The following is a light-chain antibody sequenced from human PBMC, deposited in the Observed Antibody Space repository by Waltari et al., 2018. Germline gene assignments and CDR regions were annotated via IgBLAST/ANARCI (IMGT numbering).Light chain of an antibody. V-gene: IGLV1-51*01. CDR2: DNN. CDR3: GTWDSSLSAEAV. J-gene: IGLJ2*01. Sequence: QSVLTQPPSVSAAPGQKVTISCSGSSSNIGNNYLSWYQQLPGTAPKLLIYDNNKRPSGIPDRFSGSKSGTSATLGITGLQTGDEADYYCGTWDSSLSAEAVFGGGTKLTVL. CDR1: SSNIGNNY.